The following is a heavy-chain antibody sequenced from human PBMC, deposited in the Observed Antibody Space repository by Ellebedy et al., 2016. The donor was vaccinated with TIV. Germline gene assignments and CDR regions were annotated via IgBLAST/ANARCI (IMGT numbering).Heavy chain of an antibody. D-gene: IGHD1-1*01. CDR3: ARVLRGGRAGDYFDY. CDR1: GDSISSSVYY. J-gene: IGHJ4*02. CDR2: FSQSGST. V-gene: IGHV4-39*07. Sequence: MPSETLSLTCTVSGDSISSSVYYWGWIRQPPGKGLEWIGSFSQSGSTYYSPSLKSRVTISVDTSKNQFSLNLNSVTAADTAVYYCARVLRGGRAGDYFDYWGQGTLVTVSS.